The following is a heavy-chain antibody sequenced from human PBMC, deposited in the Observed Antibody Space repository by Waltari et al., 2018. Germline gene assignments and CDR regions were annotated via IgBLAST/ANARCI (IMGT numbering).Heavy chain of an antibody. J-gene: IGHJ3*02. CDR2: IIPIFGTP. CDR1: GGTFSSYA. D-gene: IGHD1-26*01. V-gene: IGHV1-69*01. CDR3: AREGSYRAFDI. Sequence: QVQLVQSGAEVRKPGSSVRVSCKASGGTFSSYAINWVRQAPGQGLEWMGGIIPIFGTPNHAQKFQGRVTITADESTSAAYMELSSLRSEDTAVYYCAREGSYRAFDIWGQGTMVTVSS.